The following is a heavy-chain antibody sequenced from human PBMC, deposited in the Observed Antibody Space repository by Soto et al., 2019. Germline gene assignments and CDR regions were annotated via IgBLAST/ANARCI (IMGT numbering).Heavy chain of an antibody. V-gene: IGHV1-3*05. D-gene: IGHD3-22*01. CDR3: ARVGPTMIGYYYYYGMDV. CDR2: INAGNGNT. J-gene: IGHJ6*02. Sequence: QVQLVQSGAEEKKPGASVKVSCKASGYTFTSYAMHWVRQAPGQRLEWMGWINAGNGNTKYSQKFQGRVTITRDTSASTAYMELSSLRSEDTAAYYCARVGPTMIGYYYYYGMDVWGQGTTVTVSS. CDR1: GYTFTSYA.